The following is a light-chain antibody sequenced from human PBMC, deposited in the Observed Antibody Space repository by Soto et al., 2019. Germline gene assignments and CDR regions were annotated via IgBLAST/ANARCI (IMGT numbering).Light chain of an antibody. Sequence: GDRVTITCQASQDMINDVNWYFQKPGKAPKLLISAASNSETRVPSRFSGSGSGTHFTFTISSLQPEDIATYYCQQYHNLPLTFGGGTKVEIK. CDR2: AAS. J-gene: IGKJ4*01. CDR3: QQYHNLPLT. V-gene: IGKV1-33*01. CDR1: QDMIND.